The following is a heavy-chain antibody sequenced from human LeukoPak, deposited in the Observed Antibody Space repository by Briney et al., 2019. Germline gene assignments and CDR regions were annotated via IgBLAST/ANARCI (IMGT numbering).Heavy chain of an antibody. V-gene: IGHV3-23*01. CDR3: AKDLRYFDYPADY. Sequence: GGSLRLSCAASGFTFSSYGMSWVRQAPGKGLEWVSAISGSGGSTYYADSVKGRFTISRDNSKNTLYLQMNSLRAEDTAVYYCAKDLRYFDYPADYWGQGTLVTVSS. CDR2: ISGSGGST. J-gene: IGHJ4*02. CDR1: GFTFSSYG. D-gene: IGHD3-9*01.